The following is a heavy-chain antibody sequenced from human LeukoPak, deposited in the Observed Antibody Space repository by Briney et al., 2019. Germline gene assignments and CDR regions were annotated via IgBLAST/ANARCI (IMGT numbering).Heavy chain of an antibody. CDR3: ARRARDFGDSHAFDV. D-gene: IGHD4-17*01. Sequence: GGSLRLSCVASGLTFSDTNLAWLRQAPGKGLEWISYIRGVPTDLYYADSVKGRFTISRDNAKNSLYLQMNSLRAEDTAIYYCARRARDFGDSHAFDVWGQGTMVTVSS. J-gene: IGHJ3*01. CDR2: IRGVPTDL. CDR1: GLTFSDTN. V-gene: IGHV3-11*01.